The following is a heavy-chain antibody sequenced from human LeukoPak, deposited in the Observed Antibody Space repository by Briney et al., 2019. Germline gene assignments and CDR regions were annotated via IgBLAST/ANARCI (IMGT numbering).Heavy chain of an antibody. CDR1: GGSISSSSYY. CDR2: IYYSGST. J-gene: IGHJ5*02. Sequence: KPSETLSLTCTVSGGSISSSSYYWGWIRQPPGKGLEWIGSIYYSGSTYYNPSLKSRVTISVDTSKNQFSLKLSSVTAADTAVYYCASSYCSGGSCSLPWFDPWGQGTLVTVSS. D-gene: IGHD2-15*01. V-gene: IGHV4-39*01. CDR3: ASSYCSGGSCSLPWFDP.